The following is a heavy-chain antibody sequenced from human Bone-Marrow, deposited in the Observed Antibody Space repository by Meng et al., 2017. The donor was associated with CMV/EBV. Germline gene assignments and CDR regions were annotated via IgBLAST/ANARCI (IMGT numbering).Heavy chain of an antibody. CDR1: GFIFSNYG. CDR3: AKVADAAAGRAYYYYYYGMDV. Sequence: GGSLRLSCAVSGFIFSNYGMHWVRQAPGKGLEWVAFIRFDGSNKYYVDSVKGRFTISRDNSKNTLYLQMNSLRAEDTAVYYCAKVADAAAGRAYYYYYYGMDVWGQGTTVTVSS. V-gene: IGHV3-30*02. CDR2: IRFDGSNK. D-gene: IGHD6-13*01. J-gene: IGHJ6*02.